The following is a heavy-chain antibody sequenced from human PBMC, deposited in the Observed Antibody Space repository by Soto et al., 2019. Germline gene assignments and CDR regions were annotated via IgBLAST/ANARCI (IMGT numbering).Heavy chain of an antibody. CDR3: TTDLWFGELLRYDY. CDR2: IKSKTDGGTT. Sequence: EVQLVESGGGLVKPGGSLRLSCAASGFTFSNAWMNWVRQAPGKGLEWVGRIKSKTDGGTTDYAAPVKGRFTISRDDSKNTLYLQMNSLKTEDTAVYYCTTDLWFGELLRYDYWGQGTLVTVSS. D-gene: IGHD3-10*01. J-gene: IGHJ4*02. V-gene: IGHV3-15*07. CDR1: GFTFSNAW.